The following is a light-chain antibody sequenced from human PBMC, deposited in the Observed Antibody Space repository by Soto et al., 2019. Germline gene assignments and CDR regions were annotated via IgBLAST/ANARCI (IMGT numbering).Light chain of an antibody. CDR1: QDISVW. Sequence: DIQMTQSPSSVSASVGDRVTITCRASQDISVWLAWYQQKPGKAPKLLIYAASNLQTGVPSRFSGSGSGTDFTLSIHSLQPEDFATYYCLQDYNYPLTFGGGTKVDIK. J-gene: IGKJ4*01. V-gene: IGKV1D-12*01. CDR3: LQDYNYPLT. CDR2: AAS.